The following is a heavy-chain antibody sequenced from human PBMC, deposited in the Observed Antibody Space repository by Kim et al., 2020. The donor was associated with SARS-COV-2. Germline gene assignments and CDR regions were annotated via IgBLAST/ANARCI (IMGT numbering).Heavy chain of an antibody. Sequence: GGSLRLSCAASGFTFSSYAMSWVRQAPGKGLEWVSAISGSGGSTYYADSVKGRFTISRDNSKNTLYLQMNSLRAEDTAVYYCAKDPASYSGSSGTDAFDIWGQGTMVTVSS. J-gene: IGHJ3*02. CDR1: GFTFSSYA. CDR3: AKDPASYSGSSGTDAFDI. D-gene: IGHD1-26*01. CDR2: ISGSGGST. V-gene: IGHV3-23*01.